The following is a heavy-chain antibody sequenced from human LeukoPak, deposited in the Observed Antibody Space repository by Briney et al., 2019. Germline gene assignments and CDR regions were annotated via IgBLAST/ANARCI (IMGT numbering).Heavy chain of an antibody. CDR2: ISSSSSSI. CDR3: ARAGVVGSTKSWFDP. D-gene: IGHD1-26*01. Sequence: GGSLRLSCAASGFTFSTYSMNWVRQAPGKGLGWVSHISSSSSSIYYADSVKGRFTISRDNAKNSLYLQMNSLRAENTAVYYCARAGVVGSTKSWFDPWGQGTLVTVSS. CDR1: GFTFSTYS. J-gene: IGHJ5*02. V-gene: IGHV3-48*04.